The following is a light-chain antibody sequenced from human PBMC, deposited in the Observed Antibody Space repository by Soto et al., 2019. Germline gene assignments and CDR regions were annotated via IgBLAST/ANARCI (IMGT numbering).Light chain of an antibody. CDR1: SRDVGGYNY. CDR3: SSYTTSNTRQIV. J-gene: IGLJ1*01. V-gene: IGLV2-14*03. Sequence: QSALTQPASVSGSPGQSITISCTGTSRDVGGYNYVSWYQHHPGKAPKLMIYDVSYRPSGVSNRFSGSKSGNTASLTISGLQPEDNADYSCSSYTTSNTRQIVFGTGTKLTVL. CDR2: DVS.